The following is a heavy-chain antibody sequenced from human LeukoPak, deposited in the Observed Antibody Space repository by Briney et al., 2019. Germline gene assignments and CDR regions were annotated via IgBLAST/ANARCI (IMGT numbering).Heavy chain of an antibody. J-gene: IGHJ4*02. V-gene: IGHV1-69*01. CDR1: GGTFSTNP. Sequence: SVKVSCKASGGTFSTNPISWVRQAPGQGLEWMGGTIPMFRKVNYAQKFQDRITITADEATSTAYLELSSLKSDDTAVYYCAGGEGQFLVPPDYWGQGTLVTVSS. CDR3: AGGEGQFLVPPDY. CDR2: TIPMFRKV. D-gene: IGHD1-26*01.